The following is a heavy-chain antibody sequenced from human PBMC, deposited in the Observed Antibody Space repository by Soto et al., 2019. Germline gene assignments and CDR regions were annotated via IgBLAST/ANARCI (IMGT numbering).Heavy chain of an antibody. Sequence: QMQLVQSGPEVKKPGTSVKVSCKASGFTFTSSAVQWVRQARGQRLEWIGWIVVGSGNTNYAQKCQERVTITRDMSTSKAYMELSSLRSEDTAVYYCAADPAGYYDYVWGSYRFDYWGQGTLVTVSS. D-gene: IGHD3-16*02. CDR3: AADPAGYYDYVWGSYRFDY. CDR1: GFTFTSSA. J-gene: IGHJ4*02. CDR2: IVVGSGNT. V-gene: IGHV1-58*01.